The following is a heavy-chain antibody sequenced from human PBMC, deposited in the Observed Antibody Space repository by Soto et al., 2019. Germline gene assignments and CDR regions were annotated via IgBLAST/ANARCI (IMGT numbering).Heavy chain of an antibody. CDR2: IYHSGST. CDR1: GGSISSGDYY. CDR3: ARERPDGARLDP. Sequence: QVQLQESGPGLVKPSQTLSLTCTVSGGSISSGDYYWSWIRQPPGKGLEWIGYIYHSGSTYYNPYLKCRVTIPVDPSKNPFSLKLSSVTAADTAVYYCARERPDGARLDPWGQGTLVTVSS. V-gene: IGHV4-30-4*01. D-gene: IGHD6-6*01. J-gene: IGHJ5*02.